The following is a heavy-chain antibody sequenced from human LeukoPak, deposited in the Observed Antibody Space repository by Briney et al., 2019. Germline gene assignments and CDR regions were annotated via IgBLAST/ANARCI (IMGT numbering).Heavy chain of an antibody. CDR1: GYSISSGFY. V-gene: IGHV4-38-2*02. D-gene: IGHD1-26*01. CDR2: IYHSGST. J-gene: IGHJ4*02. Sequence: SETLSLTCSVSGYSISSGFYWGWIRQTPGKGLEWIGSIYHSGSTHYNPSLKSRVTMAVDTSKNQFSLRLSSVTAADTAVYYCATLMGVPGDWGQGTLVTVSS. CDR3: ATLMGVPGD.